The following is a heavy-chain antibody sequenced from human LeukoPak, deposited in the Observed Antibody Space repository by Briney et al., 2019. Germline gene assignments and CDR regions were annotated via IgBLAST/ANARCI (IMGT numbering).Heavy chain of an antibody. CDR1: GFTFSSYA. Sequence: PGGSLRLSCAASGFTFSSYAMHWVRQAPGKGLEGVAVISYDGSNKYYADSVKGRFTISRDNSKNTLYLQMNSLRAEDTAVYYCAREVNRVGATTTSFFDYWGQGTLVTVSS. CDR3: AREVNRVGATTTSFFDY. D-gene: IGHD1-26*01. CDR2: ISYDGSNK. V-gene: IGHV3-30-3*01. J-gene: IGHJ4*02.